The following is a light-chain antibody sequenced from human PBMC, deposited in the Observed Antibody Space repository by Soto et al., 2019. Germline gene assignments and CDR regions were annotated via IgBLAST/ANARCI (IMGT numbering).Light chain of an antibody. CDR2: DVS. CDR1: QSIRDW. CDR3: QQYYISWS. Sequence: DIQMPQSPSTLSASVGDSVTITCRASQSIRDWLAWYQQKPGKVPKLLIFDVSILASGVPSRFSGSGSGTEFTLTISSLQPEDFATYSCQQYYISWSVGQGTKVDIK. V-gene: IGKV1-5*01. J-gene: IGKJ1*01.